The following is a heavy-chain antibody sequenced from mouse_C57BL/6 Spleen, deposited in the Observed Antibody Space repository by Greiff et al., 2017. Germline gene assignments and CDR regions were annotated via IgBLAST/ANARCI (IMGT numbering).Heavy chain of an antibody. CDR1: GYTFTSYW. V-gene: IGHV1-74*01. D-gene: IGHD2-4*01. J-gene: IGHJ2*01. Sequence: QVHVKQPGAELVKPGASVKVSCKASGYTFTSYWMHWVKQRPGQGLEWIGRIHPSDSDTNYNQKFKGKATLTVDKSSSTAYIQLSSLTSEDSAVYYCAILWDYGYFDYWGQGTTLTVSS. CDR3: AILWDYGYFDY. CDR2: IHPSDSDT.